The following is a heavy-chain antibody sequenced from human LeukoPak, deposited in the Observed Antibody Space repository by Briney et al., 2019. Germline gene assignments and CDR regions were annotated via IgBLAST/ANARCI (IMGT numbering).Heavy chain of an antibody. CDR2: IKSKTDGGTT. V-gene: IGHV3-15*01. CDR1: GFTFSSYS. Sequence: GGSLRLSCAASGFTFSSYSMNWVRQAPGKGLEWVGRIKSKTDGGTTDYAAPVKGRFTISRDDSKNTLYLQMNSLKTEDTAVYYCTTDLDYCSSTSCYRRLDYWGQGTLVTVSS. CDR3: TTDLDYCSSTSCYRRLDY. J-gene: IGHJ4*02. D-gene: IGHD2-2*01.